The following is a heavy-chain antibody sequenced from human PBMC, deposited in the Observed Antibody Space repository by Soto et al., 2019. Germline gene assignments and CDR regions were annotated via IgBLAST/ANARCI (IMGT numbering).Heavy chain of an antibody. V-gene: IGHV4-39*01. Sequence: QLQLQESGPGLVKPSETLSLTCTVSGGSISSSSYYWGWIRQPPGKGLEWIGSIYYSGSTTYNPSLKRRVTISVDTPNNQVSLKLSSVTAADTAVYYCAAVDYDGIGFDYWGQGTLVTVSS. J-gene: IGHJ4*02. CDR2: IYYSGST. CDR1: GGSISSSSYY. CDR3: AAVDYDGIGFDY. D-gene: IGHD4-17*01.